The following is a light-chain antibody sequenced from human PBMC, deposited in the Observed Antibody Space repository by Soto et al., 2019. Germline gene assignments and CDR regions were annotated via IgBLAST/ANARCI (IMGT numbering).Light chain of an antibody. J-gene: IGKJ2*01. CDR2: SAS. CDR3: QQTFRTPHT. CDR1: QGITNY. V-gene: IGKV1-39*01. Sequence: DIQMTQSPSSLSASVGDRVTITCRASQGITNYLAWYQQRPGKVPKLLIYSASTLQSGVPSRFSGSGFGTDYTLTISSLQPADFAVYYCQQTFRTPHTFGQGTKLDIK.